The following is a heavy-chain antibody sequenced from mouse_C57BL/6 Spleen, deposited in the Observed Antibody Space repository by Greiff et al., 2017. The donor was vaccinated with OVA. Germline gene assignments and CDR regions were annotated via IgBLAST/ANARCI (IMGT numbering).Heavy chain of an antibody. CDR3: ARSFYYSNYWYFDV. CDR1: GYAFSSSW. D-gene: IGHD2-5*01. V-gene: IGHV1-82*01. Sequence: QVQLQQSGPELVKPGASVKISCKASGYAFSSSWMNWVKQRPGKGLEWIGRIYPGDGDTNYNGKFKGKATLTADKSSSTAYMQLSSLTSEDSAVYFCARSFYYSNYWYFDVWGTGTTVTVSS. J-gene: IGHJ1*03. CDR2: IYPGDGDT.